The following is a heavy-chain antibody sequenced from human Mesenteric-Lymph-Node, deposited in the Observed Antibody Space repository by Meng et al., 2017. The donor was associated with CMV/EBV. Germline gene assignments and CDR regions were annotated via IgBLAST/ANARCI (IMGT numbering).Heavy chain of an antibody. CDR1: YIFTSHA. CDR3: ARDFEGLAAAAYLPGY. CDR2: INVGNGNT. V-gene: IGHV1-3*01. D-gene: IGHD6-13*01. J-gene: IGHJ4*02. Sequence: YIFTSHAMHWVRQAPGQRLEWMGWINVGNGNTKYSQKFQGRVTITRDTSASTAYMELSSLRSEDTAVYYCARDFEGLAAAAYLPGYWGQGTLVTVSS.